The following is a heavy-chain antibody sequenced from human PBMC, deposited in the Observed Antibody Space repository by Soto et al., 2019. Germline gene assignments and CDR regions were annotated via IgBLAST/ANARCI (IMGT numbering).Heavy chain of an antibody. CDR2: ISYDGSNK. Sequence: GGSLRLSCAASGFTFSSYGMHWVRQAPGKGLEWVAVISYDGSNKYYADSVKGRFTISRDNSKNTLYLQMNSLRAEDTAVYYCAKDVSRPGIAVAGPYNWFDPWGQGTLVTVSS. CDR3: AKDVSRPGIAVAGPYNWFDP. CDR1: GFTFSSYG. D-gene: IGHD6-19*01. V-gene: IGHV3-30*18. J-gene: IGHJ5*02.